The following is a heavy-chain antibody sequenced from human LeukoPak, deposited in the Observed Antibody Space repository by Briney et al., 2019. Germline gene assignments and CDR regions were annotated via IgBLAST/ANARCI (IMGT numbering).Heavy chain of an antibody. J-gene: IGHJ6*03. CDR2: MNPNGGNT. CDR1: GYTFTSYD. CDR3: ARGGRARGKGGYYYYYMDV. D-gene: IGHD1-26*01. V-gene: IGHV1-8*01. Sequence: GASVKVSCKASGYTFTSYDINWVRQATGQGLEWMGWMNPNGGNTGYAQKFQGRVTMTRNTSISTAYMELSSLRSEDTAVYYCARGGRARGKGGYYYYYMDVWGKGTTVTVSS.